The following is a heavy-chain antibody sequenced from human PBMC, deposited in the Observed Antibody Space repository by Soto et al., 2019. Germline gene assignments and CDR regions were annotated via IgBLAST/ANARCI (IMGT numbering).Heavy chain of an antibody. CDR3: ARGGDGGSGYSYYYYREF. J-gene: IGHJ6*03. Sequence: SETLSLTCTVSGGSISSGGYYWSWIRQHPGKGLEWIGYIYYSGSTYYNPSLKSRVTISVDTSKNQFSLKLSSVTAADTAVYYCARGGDGGSGYSYYYYREFWGKGTTVPVSS. CDR1: GGSISSGGYY. D-gene: IGHD3-3*01. CDR2: IYYSGST. V-gene: IGHV4-31*03.